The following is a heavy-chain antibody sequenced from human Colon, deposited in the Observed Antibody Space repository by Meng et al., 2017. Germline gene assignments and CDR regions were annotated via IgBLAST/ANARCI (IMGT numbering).Heavy chain of an antibody. CDR3: AHRRLLGFYFDY. J-gene: IGHJ4*02. Sequence: ITSNESGPTLVNPPQTLPRTSTFSGFSLSTSGVGVGWLRQPPGKALEWLALIYWDDDKRYSPSLKSRLTITKDTSKNQVVLTMTNMDPVDTATYYCAHRRLLGFYFDYWGQGTLVTVSS. CDR2: IYWDDDK. CDR1: GFSLSTSGVG. V-gene: IGHV2-5*02. D-gene: IGHD7-27*01.